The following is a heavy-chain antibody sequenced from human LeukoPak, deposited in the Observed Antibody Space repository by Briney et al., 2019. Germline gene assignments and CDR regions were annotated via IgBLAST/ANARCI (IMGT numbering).Heavy chain of an antibody. CDR2: ISSSSSYI. V-gene: IGHV3-21*01. D-gene: IGHD3-9*01. CDR3: ASHNPGIRYSLPWFDY. CDR1: GFIFSSYS. J-gene: IGHJ4*02. Sequence: GGSLRLSCVASGFIFSSYSMNWVRQAPGKGLEWVSSISSSSSYIYYADSVKGRFTISRDNAKNSLYLQMNSLRAEDTALYYCASHNPGIRYSLPWFDYWGQGTLVTVSS.